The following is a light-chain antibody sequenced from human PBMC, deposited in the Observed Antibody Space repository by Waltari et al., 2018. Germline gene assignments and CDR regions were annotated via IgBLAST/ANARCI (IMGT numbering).Light chain of an antibody. V-gene: IGLV3-1*01. CDR1: KLGDKY. Sequence: SYDLIQPPSVSVSPGQTVSITCSGDKLGDKYTSWYQQKPGQSPVLVIYHDKNRPSGIPGGFSGSNSGNTVTLTISGTQTLDEADYYCQTWANYSVFFGGGTKLTVL. CDR2: HDK. J-gene: IGLJ2*01. CDR3: QTWANYSVF.